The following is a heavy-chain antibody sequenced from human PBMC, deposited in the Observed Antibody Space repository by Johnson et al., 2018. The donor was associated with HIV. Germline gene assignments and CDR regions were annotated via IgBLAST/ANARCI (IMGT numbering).Heavy chain of an antibody. Sequence: QVQLVESGGGVVQPGRSLRLSCAASGFTFSSYAMHWVRQAPGKGLEWVAVISYDGSNKYYADSVKGGFAIARDNAKNSLYLQMNSLRAEDTALYYCAREFESPETDFWSGDDAFDIWGQGTMVTVSS. CDR2: ISYDGSNK. CDR1: GFTFSSYA. CDR3: AREFESPETDFWSGDDAFDI. V-gene: IGHV3-30*09. J-gene: IGHJ3*02. D-gene: IGHD3-3*01.